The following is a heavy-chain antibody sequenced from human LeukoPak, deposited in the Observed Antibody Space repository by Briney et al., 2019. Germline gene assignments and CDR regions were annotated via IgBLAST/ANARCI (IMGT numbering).Heavy chain of an antibody. CDR2: IATAGDT. CDR3: ARDIYISGSYYFDY. D-gene: IGHD3-10*01. CDR1: GFTFSNYD. Sequence: PGGSLRLSCAAPGFTFSNYDMHWVRQVTGKGLEWVSSIATAGDTYYPGSVRGRLTISRENARKSLYLQMNSLRAEDTAVYYCARDIYISGSYYFDYWGQGTLVTVSS. J-gene: IGHJ4*02. V-gene: IGHV3-13*04.